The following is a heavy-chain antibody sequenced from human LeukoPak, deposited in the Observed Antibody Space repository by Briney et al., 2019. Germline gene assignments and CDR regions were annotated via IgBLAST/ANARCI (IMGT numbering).Heavy chain of an antibody. CDR3: ARVIVGATSQYYFDY. Sequence: GASVRVSCKASGYTFTSYYMHWVRQAPGQGLEWMGIINPSGGSTSYAQKFQGRVTMTSDTSTSTVYMELSSLRSEDTAVYYCARVIVGATSQYYFDYWGQGTLVTVSS. D-gene: IGHD1-26*01. J-gene: IGHJ4*02. CDR2: INPSGGST. CDR1: GYTFTSYY. V-gene: IGHV1-46*01.